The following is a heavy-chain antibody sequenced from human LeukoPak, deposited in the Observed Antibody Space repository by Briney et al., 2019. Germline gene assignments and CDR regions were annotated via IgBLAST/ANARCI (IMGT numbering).Heavy chain of an antibody. Sequence: GGSLRLSCAASGFTFDDYGMSWVRQAPGKGLEWVSVIYSGGSTYYADSVKGRFTISRDNSKNTLYLQMNSLRGEDTAVYYCAKSGLNRFDYWGQGTLVTVSS. D-gene: IGHD2-15*01. V-gene: IGHV3-23*03. CDR2: IYSGGST. CDR1: GFTFDDYG. J-gene: IGHJ4*02. CDR3: AKSGLNRFDY.